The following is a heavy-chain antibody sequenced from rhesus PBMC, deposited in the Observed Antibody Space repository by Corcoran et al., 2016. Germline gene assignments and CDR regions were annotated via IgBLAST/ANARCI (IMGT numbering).Heavy chain of an antibody. CDR3: ARDLGPEDNSLDV. Sequence: QVRLQESGPGLVKPSETLSLTCAVSGGSISSNYWSWIRQPPGKGLEWIGRFSGSGESPHYNPSLRSLVTISTDTSKNQFSLKLGSVSAADTAVYYCARDLGPEDNSLDVWGRGLLVTVSS. V-gene: IGHV4-173*01. CDR1: GGSISSNY. J-gene: IGHJ5-2*02. CDR2: FSGSGESP. D-gene: IGHD3-34*01.